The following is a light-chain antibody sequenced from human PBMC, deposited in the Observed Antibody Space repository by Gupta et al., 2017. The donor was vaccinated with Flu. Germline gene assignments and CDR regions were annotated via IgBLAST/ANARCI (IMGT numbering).Light chain of an antibody. CDR1: QRVSSN. CDR2: GAS. J-gene: IGKJ2*01. Sequence: IVMPQSPATPSVSPGERATLSCRASQRVSSNLAWYQQKPGQAPRLLIHGASTSATGTPARCSGSGSAAKFTPTISSRQSADVTVDYCQQYNTWPPYTFGQGTKLEI. V-gene: IGKV3-15*01. CDR3: QQYNTWPPYT.